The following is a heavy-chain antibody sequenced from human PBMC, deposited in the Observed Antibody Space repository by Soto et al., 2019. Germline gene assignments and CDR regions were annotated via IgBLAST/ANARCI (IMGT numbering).Heavy chain of an antibody. CDR2: IKQDGSEK. CDR3: ARSRTIFGVIYYYGMDV. Sequence: PGGSLRLSCAASGFTFSSYWMSWVRQAPGKGLEWVANIKQDGSEKYYVDSVKGRFTISRDNAKNSLYLQMNSLRAEDTAVYYCARSRTIFGVIYYYGMDVWGQGTTVTVSS. CDR1: GFTFSSYW. J-gene: IGHJ6*02. V-gene: IGHV3-7*01. D-gene: IGHD3-3*01.